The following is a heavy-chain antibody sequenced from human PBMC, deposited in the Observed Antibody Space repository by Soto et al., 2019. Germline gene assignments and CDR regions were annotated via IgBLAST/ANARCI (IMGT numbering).Heavy chain of an antibody. V-gene: IGHV3-43*01. J-gene: IGHJ6*02. CDR3: AKEYSSSSGYYYYGMDV. CDR2: ISWDGGST. CDR1: GFTFDDYT. Sequence: GSLRLSCAASGFTFDDYTMHWVRQAPGKGLEWVSLISWDGGSTYYADSVKGRFTISRDNSKNSLYLQMNSLRTEDTALYYCAKEYSSSSGYYYYGMDVWAKGPRSPSP. D-gene: IGHD6-6*01.